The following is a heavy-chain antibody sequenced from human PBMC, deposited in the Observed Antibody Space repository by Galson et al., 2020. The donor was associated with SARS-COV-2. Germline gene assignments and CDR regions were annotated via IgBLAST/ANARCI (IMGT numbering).Heavy chain of an antibody. D-gene: IGHD1-26*01. V-gene: IGHV3-30*04. CDR1: GFRFNEFA. CDR2: ISYDGRNN. Sequence: GGSLRLSCAASGFRFNEFAVHWVRQAPDKGLEWVAVISYDGRNNYYADSVRGRFTSSRDNFRSTLYLQMNSLRIEDTAVYYCARGRGGGTGMRQSYSYSYMDVWGKGTTVSVSS. CDR3: ARGRGGGTGMRQSYSYSYMDV. J-gene: IGHJ6*03.